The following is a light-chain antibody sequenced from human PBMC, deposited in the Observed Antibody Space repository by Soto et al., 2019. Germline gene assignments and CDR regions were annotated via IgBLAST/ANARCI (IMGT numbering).Light chain of an antibody. V-gene: IGLV2-8*01. CDR2: EVN. CDR1: SSDVDGYNY. CDR3: SSYAGSSNV. J-gene: IGLJ1*01. Sequence: QSVLTQPPSASGSPGQSVAISCTGTSSDVDGYNYVSWYQQHPGKAPKLMIYEVNTRPSGVPDRFSGSKSGNTASLTVSGLQAEDEADYYCSSYAGSSNVFGTGTKLTVL.